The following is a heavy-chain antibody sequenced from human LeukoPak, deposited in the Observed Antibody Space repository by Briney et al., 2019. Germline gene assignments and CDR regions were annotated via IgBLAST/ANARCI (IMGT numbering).Heavy chain of an antibody. CDR3: ASTRCWYEPSAF. D-gene: IGHD2-2*01. CDR1: GFTYSSYG. J-gene: IGHJ4*02. V-gene: IGHV3-33*01. CDR2: IWYDGSNK. Sequence: PGRSLRLSCAASGFTYSSYGMNWVRQAPDKGLEWVAVIWYDGSNKYYADSVKGRFTISRDNSKNSLYLQMNSLRAEDTAVYYCASTRCWYEPSAFWGQGTLVTVSS.